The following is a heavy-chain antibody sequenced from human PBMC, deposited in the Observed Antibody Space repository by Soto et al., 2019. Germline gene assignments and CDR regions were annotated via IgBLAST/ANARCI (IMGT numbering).Heavy chain of an antibody. CDR2: IYPGDSDT. J-gene: IGHJ4*02. CDR3: AGLPLGSYWYYFEY. D-gene: IGHD2-8*02. Sequence: PGESLKISCKRSGYSFTSYWMVWVLEMPGKGLEWMGIIYPGDSDTRYSPSFQGQVTISADKSISTAYLQWSSLKASDTAMYYCAGLPLGSYWYYFEYWGQGTLVTVSS. V-gene: IGHV5-51*01. CDR1: GYSFTSYW.